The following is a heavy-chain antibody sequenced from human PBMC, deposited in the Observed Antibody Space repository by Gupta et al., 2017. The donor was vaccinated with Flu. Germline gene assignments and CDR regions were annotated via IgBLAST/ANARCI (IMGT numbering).Heavy chain of an antibody. V-gene: IGHV3-23*01. CDR1: GFTFSSYA. Sequence: EVQLLESGGGLVQPGGSLRLSCAASGFTFSSYAMSWVHQAPGKGLEWVSAISGSGGSTYYADSVKGRFTISRDNSKNTLYLQMNSLRAEDTAVYYCAKALTIFGVVSNFDYWGQGTLVTVSS. J-gene: IGHJ4*02. D-gene: IGHD3-3*01. CDR2: ISGSGGST. CDR3: AKALTIFGVVSNFDY.